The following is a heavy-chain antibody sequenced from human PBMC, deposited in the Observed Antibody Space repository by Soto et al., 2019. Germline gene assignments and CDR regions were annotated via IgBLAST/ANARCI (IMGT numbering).Heavy chain of an antibody. CDR3: ARAPSIGRLRAFDD. Sequence: SLSIPCTVSGGSMSSGGYDWSWIRQHPGKGLEWIGYIYYSGSTYYNPSLKSRVTISVDTSKNQFSLKLSSVTAADTAVYYCARAPSIGRLRAFDDWGQGTLVTVPS. V-gene: IGHV4-31*03. CDR2: IYYSGST. D-gene: IGHD5-12*01. J-gene: IGHJ4*02. CDR1: GGSMSSGGYD.